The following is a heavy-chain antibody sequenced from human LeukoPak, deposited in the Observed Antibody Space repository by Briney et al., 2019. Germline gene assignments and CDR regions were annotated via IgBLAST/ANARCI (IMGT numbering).Heavy chain of an antibody. CDR3: ARVVIPAGHYYYYYYMDV. Sequence: ASVKVSCKASGYTFTGYYMHWVRQAPGQGLEWMGIISPSGGSSSYAQKFQGRVTMTRDKSTSTVYMELSSLRSEDTAVYYCARVVIPAGHYYYYYYMDVWGKGTTVTISS. CDR2: ISPSGGSS. D-gene: IGHD2-2*01. V-gene: IGHV1-46*01. CDR1: GYTFTGYY. J-gene: IGHJ6*03.